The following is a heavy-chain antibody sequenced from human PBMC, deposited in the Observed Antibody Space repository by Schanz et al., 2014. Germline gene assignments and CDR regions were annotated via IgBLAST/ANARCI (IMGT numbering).Heavy chain of an antibody. CDR1: GYTFNNYT. CDR2: VNPSVRGT. Sequence: QVQVVQSGAEVKKPGTSVKVSCKASGYTFNNYTYVMIWVRQAPGQGLEWMGIVNPSVRGTHFAREFQGRVTVTSDTSTSTVYMELSGLRSDDTAVYYCARVQDDILTGSEYYYGMDVWGQGTTVTVSS. J-gene: IGHJ6*02. CDR3: ARVQDDILTGSEYYYGMDV. V-gene: IGHV1-46*02. D-gene: IGHD3-9*01.